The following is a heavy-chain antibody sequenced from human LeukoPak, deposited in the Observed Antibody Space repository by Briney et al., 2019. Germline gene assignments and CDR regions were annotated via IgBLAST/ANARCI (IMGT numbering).Heavy chain of an antibody. CDR3: ARGVVIAPQTFDY. V-gene: IGHV4-38-2*02. D-gene: IGHD2-21*01. CDR1: GFSISSGYY. J-gene: IGHJ4*02. Sequence: SETLSLTCTVSGFSISSGYYWGWIRQPPGKGLEWIGSVYHSGNTYYNPSLQSRVTISVDTSKNQFSLKLSSVTAADTAVYYCARGVVIAPQTFDYWGQGTLVTVSS. CDR2: VYHSGNT.